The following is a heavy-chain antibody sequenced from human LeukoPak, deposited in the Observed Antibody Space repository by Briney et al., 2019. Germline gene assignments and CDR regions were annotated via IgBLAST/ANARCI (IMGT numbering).Heavy chain of an antibody. V-gene: IGHV1-69*05. CDR1: GGTFSSYA. CDR2: VIPIFGTA. Sequence: SVKVSRKASGGTFSSYAISWVRQAPGQGLEWMGGVIPIFGTANYAQKFQGRVTITTDESTSTAYMELSSLRSEDTAVYYCARAYFYYYYMDVWGKGTTVTVSS. CDR3: ARAYFYYYYMDV. J-gene: IGHJ6*03.